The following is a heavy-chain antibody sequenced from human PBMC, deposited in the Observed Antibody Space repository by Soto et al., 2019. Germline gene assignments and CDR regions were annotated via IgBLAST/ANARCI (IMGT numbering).Heavy chain of an antibody. Sequence: GGSLRLSCAASGFTFSSYSMNWVRQAPGKGLEWVSYISSSSSTIYYADSVKGRFTISRDNAKNSLYLQMNSLRDEDTTVYYCARDRGQMVRGVITSHYCYGMDVWGQGTTVTVSS. CDR1: GFTFSSYS. J-gene: IGHJ6*02. V-gene: IGHV3-48*02. CDR2: ISSSSSTI. D-gene: IGHD3-10*01. CDR3: ARDRGQMVRGVITSHYCYGMDV.